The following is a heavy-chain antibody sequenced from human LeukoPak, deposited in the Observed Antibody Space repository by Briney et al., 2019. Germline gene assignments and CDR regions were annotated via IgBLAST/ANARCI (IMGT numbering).Heavy chain of an antibody. Sequence: PSETLSLTCAVYGGSFSGYYWSWIRQPPGKGLEWIGEINHSGSTNYNPSLKSRVTISVDTSKNQFSLKLSSVTAADTAVYYRARGAAAGNYYYYYYMDVWGKGTTVTVSS. CDR1: GGSFSGYY. CDR3: ARGAAAGNYYYYYYMDV. J-gene: IGHJ6*03. V-gene: IGHV4-34*01. D-gene: IGHD6-13*01. CDR2: INHSGST.